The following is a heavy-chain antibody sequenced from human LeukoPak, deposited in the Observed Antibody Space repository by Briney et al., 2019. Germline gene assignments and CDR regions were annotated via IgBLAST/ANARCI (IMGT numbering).Heavy chain of an antibody. J-gene: IGHJ4*02. V-gene: IGHV1-18*01. CDR1: GYTFTSYG. CDR3: ARDLGGGESSGWVDY. CDR2: ISAYNGNT. Sequence: ASVKVSCKASGYTFTSYGISWVRQAPGQGLEWMGWISAYNGNTNYAQKLQGRVTMTTDTSTSTAYMELRSLRSDDTAVYYCARDLGGGESSGWVDYWGQGTLVTVSS. D-gene: IGHD6-19*01.